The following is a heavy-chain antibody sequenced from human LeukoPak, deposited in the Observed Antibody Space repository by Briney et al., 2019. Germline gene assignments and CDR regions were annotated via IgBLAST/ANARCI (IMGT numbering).Heavy chain of an antibody. V-gene: IGHV3-23*01. CDR1: GFTFSSYA. J-gene: IGHJ5*02. Sequence: GGSLSLSCTASGFTFSSYALPWVRQAPGKGLECVAVISGIGTTTYYADSVKGRFTISRDNSKNTLFLQMNSLRVEDTATYYCTKKRTTSVTDWFDPWGQGTLVTVSS. D-gene: IGHD4-17*01. CDR2: ISGIGTTT. CDR3: TKKRTTSVTDWFDP.